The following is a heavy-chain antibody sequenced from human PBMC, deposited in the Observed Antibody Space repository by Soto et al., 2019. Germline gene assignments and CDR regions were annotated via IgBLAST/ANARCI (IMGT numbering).Heavy chain of an antibody. CDR2: MNPNSGNT. CDR1: GYTFTSYD. V-gene: IGHV1-8*01. D-gene: IGHD3-9*01. J-gene: IGHJ6*03. CDR3: ARGPGFYDILPVNSPHYYHYSRDV. Sequence: EASVKVYCKASGYTFTSYDINWVRQATGQGLEWMGWMNPNSGNTGYAQKFQGRVTMTRNTSISTAYMELSSLRFEDTAVYYCARGPGFYDILPVNSPHYYHYSRDVWAKGPAATLP.